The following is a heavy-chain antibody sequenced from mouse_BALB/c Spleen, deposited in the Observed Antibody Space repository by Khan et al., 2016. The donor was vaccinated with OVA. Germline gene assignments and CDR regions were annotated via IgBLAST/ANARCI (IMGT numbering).Heavy chain of an antibody. CDR1: GYTFTNYG. D-gene: IGHD3-3*01. V-gene: IGHV9-3-1*01. J-gene: IGHJ4*01. CDR2: INSNTGEA. Sequence: QIQLVQSGPELKKPGETVKISCKASGYTFTNYGMNWVKQAPGKGLKWMGWINSNTGEATYADDFKGRFAFSLVTSASTAYLQIKNLTNEDTATYFCVRGGRRAMDYWGQGTSVTVSS. CDR3: VRGGRRAMDY.